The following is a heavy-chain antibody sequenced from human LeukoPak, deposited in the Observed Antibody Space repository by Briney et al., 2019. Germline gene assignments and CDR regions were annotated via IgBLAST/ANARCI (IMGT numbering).Heavy chain of an antibody. CDR3: AKNRDDWLLNYFDY. V-gene: IGHV3-30*18. CDR2: ISYDGSNK. J-gene: IGHJ4*02. D-gene: IGHD3-9*01. Sequence: GRSLRLSCAASGFTFSSYGMHWDRQAPGKGLEWVAVISYDGSNKYYADSVKGRFTISRDNSKNTLYLQMNSLRAEDTAVYYCAKNRDDWLLNYFDYWGQGTLVTVSS. CDR1: GFTFSSYG.